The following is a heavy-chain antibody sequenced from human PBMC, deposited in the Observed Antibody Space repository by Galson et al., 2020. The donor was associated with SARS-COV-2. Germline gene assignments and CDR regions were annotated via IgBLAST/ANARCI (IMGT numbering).Heavy chain of an antibody. CDR3: ATAPGIAVAGTSISWFDP. CDR1: GYTLTELS. J-gene: IGHJ5*02. V-gene: IGHV1-24*01. CDR2: FDPEDGET. Sequence: ASVKVSCKVSGYTLTELSMHWVRQAPGKGLEWMGGFDPEDGETIYAQKFQGRITMTEDTSTDTAYMELSSLRSEDTAVYYCATAPGIAVAGTSISWFDPWGQGTLVTVSS. D-gene: IGHD6-19*01.